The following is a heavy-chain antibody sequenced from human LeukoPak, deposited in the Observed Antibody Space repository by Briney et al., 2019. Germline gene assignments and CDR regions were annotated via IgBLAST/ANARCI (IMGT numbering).Heavy chain of an antibody. J-gene: IGHJ5*02. CDR3: AKRIRVNWFDP. V-gene: IGHV3-23*01. CDR2: ISGSGGST. Sequence: GGSLRLSCAASGFTFSSYGMSWVRQAPGKGLEWVSAISGSGGSTYYAGSVKGRFTISRDNSKNTLYLQMHSLRAEDTAVYYCAKRIRVNWFDPWGQGTLVTVSS. CDR1: GFTFSSYG.